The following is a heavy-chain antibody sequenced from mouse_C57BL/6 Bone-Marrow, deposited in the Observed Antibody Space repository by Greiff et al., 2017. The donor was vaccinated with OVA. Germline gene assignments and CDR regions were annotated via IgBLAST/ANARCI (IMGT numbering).Heavy chain of an antibody. CDR2: ISNGGGST. CDR3: ARRGYYGSNYFDY. CDR1: GFTFSDYY. D-gene: IGHD1-1*01. V-gene: IGHV5-12*01. J-gene: IGHJ2*01. Sequence: EVQVVESGGGLVQPGGSLKLSCAASGFTFSDYYMYWVRQTPEKRLEWVAYISNGGGSTYYPDTVKGRFTISRDNAKNTLYLQMSRLKSEDTAMYYCARRGYYGSNYFDYWGQGTTLTVSS.